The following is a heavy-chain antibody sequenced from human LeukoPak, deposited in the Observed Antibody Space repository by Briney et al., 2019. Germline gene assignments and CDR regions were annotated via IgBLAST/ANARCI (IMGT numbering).Heavy chain of an antibody. Sequence: GGSLRLSCAASGFTFSSHSMNWVRQAPGKGLEWVSSISSSSSYIYCADSVKGRFTISRDNAKNSLYLQMNSLRAEDTAVYYCARVPIPYSTYYYDSSGPSDAFDIWGQGTMVTVSS. V-gene: IGHV3-21*01. CDR3: ARVPIPYSTYYYDSSGPSDAFDI. CDR1: GFTFSSHS. D-gene: IGHD3-22*01. CDR2: ISSSSSYI. J-gene: IGHJ3*02.